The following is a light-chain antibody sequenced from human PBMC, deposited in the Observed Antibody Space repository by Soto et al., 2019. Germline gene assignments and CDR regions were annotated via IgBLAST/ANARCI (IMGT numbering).Light chain of an antibody. CDR3: TSYAGYNNPVV. V-gene: IGLV2-8*01. CDR2: EVN. J-gene: IGLJ3*02. Sequence: QSVLTQPPSASGSPGQSVTISCTGTSSDVGSYNYVSWYQQHPDKAPKLMIYEVNKRPSGAPDRFSGSKSGNTASLTVSGLQAEDEADYYCTSYAGYNNPVVFGGGTKLTVL. CDR1: SSDVGSYNY.